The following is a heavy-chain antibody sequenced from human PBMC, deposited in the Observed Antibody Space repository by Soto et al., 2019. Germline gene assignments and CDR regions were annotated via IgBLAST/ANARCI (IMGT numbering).Heavy chain of an antibody. CDR2: VYHTGTT. CDR1: GDSISSINW. J-gene: IGHJ5*01. V-gene: IGHV4-4*02. Sequence: QVRLQESGPGLVKPSGTLSLTCDVSGDSISSINWWIWVRQPPGKGLQWIGEVYHTGTTNYNPSLKSRVTMSVDKSQTHFSLNVTSVTAADTAVYYCARPSGCFAISGLDTWGQGALVTVS. CDR3: ARPSGCFAISGLDT. D-gene: IGHD1-20*01.